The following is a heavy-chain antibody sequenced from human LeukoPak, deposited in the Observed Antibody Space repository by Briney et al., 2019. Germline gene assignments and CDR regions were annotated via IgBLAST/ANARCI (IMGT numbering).Heavy chain of an antibody. J-gene: IGHJ5*02. CDR2: ISAYNGNT. CDR1: GYTFTSYG. V-gene: IGHV1-18*01. D-gene: IGHD6-19*01. CDR3: ARDSGSGWYMYNWFDP. Sequence: GASMKVSCKASGYTFTSYGISWVRQAPGQGLEWMGWISAYNGNTNYAQKLQGRVTMTTDTSTSTAYMELRSLRSDDTAVYYCARDSGSGWYMYNWFDPWGQGTLVTVSS.